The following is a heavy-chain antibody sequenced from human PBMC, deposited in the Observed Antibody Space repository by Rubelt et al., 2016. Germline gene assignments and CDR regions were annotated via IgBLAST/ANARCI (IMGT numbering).Heavy chain of an antibody. D-gene: IGHD1-26*01. J-gene: IGHJ4*02. Sequence: EVQLLDSGGGLVQPGGSLRLSCAASGFSFSSYAMSWVRQAPGKGLEWVSGISGSGDKTYYADSVKGRFTISRDNYKNTLYLQMNRLRAEDTAVYYCAQGRWELPHWGQGTLVTVSS. CDR2: ISGSGDKT. V-gene: IGHV3-23*01. CDR3: AQGRWELPH. CDR1: GFSFSSYA.